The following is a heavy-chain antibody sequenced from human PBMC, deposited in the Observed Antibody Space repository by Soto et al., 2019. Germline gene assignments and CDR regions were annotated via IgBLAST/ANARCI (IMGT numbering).Heavy chain of an antibody. J-gene: IGHJ4*02. Sequence: QVQLVESGGGVVQPGRSLRLSCAASGFTFSNYDMHWVRQAPGEGLEWVAVLSFDGTSKNYADSVKGRFTISRDNSKNTLFLHMNSLRTEDTAVYFCAKDFYTVRVPAAPRPHYFDFWGPGTLVTVSS. CDR1: GFTFSNYD. CDR2: LSFDGTSK. D-gene: IGHD2-2*01. V-gene: IGHV3-30*18. CDR3: AKDFYTVRVPAAPRPHYFDF.